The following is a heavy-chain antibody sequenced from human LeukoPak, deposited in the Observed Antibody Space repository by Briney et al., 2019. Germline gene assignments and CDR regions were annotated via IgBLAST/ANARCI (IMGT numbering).Heavy chain of an antibody. CDR2: ISYDGSNE. Sequence: GGSLRLSCAASGFTFSSYAMHWVRQAPGKGLEWVAVISYDGSNEYYADSVKGRFTISRDNSKNTLYLQMNSLRAEDTAVYYCAKEAGYYVFATPDYWGQGTLVTVSS. V-gene: IGHV3-30*04. D-gene: IGHD3-10*02. J-gene: IGHJ4*02. CDR1: GFTFSSYA. CDR3: AKEAGYYVFATPDY.